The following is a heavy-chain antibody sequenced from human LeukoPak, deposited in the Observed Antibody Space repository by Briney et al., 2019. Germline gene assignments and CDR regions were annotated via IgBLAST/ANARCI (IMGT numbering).Heavy chain of an antibody. CDR2: INPNSGGT. CDR3: ARRSGSYSALDY. J-gene: IGHJ4*02. Sequence: ASVKVSCKASGYTFTGYHIHWVRQAPGQGLEWMGWINPNSGGTNYAQKFQGRVTMTRDTSISTAYIELNSLRSDDTAVYYCARRSGSYSALDYWGQGTLVTVSS. V-gene: IGHV1-2*02. D-gene: IGHD1-26*01. CDR1: GYTFTGYH.